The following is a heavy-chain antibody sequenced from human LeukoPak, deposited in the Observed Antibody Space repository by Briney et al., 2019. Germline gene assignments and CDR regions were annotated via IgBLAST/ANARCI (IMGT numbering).Heavy chain of an antibody. CDR1: GLNLDAYA. V-gene: IGHV3-43*02. Sequence: GGSLRLSCAASGLNLDAYAMHWVRQAPGKGLEWVSLISGDGTITYYADSVKGRFTISRDNSKNSLYLQMNSLRTEDTALCYCAKDMEVGLISGGDISDYWGQGTLVTVSS. J-gene: IGHJ4*02. CDR2: ISGDGTIT. CDR3: AKDMEVGLISGGDISDY. D-gene: IGHD1-26*01.